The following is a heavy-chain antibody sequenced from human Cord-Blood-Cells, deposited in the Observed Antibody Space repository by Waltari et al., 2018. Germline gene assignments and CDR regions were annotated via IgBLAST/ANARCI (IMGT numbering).Heavy chain of an antibody. CDR1: GFTFRSSG. J-gene: IGHJ4*02. D-gene: IGHD6-13*01. V-gene: IGHV3-30*18. CDR3: AKDSWKQLVPDY. Sequence: VQLVESGGGVVQPGRSLRLSCAASGFTFRSSGMHWVRQAPGKGLEWVAVISYDGSNKYYADSVKGRFTISRDNSKNTLYLQMNSLRAEDTAVYYCAKDSWKQLVPDYWGQGTLVTVSS. CDR2: ISYDGSNK.